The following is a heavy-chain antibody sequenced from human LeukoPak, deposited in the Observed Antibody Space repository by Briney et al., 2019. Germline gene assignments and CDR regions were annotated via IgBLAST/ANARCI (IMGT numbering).Heavy chain of an antibody. CDR2: ISAYNGNT. D-gene: IGHD3-10*01. CDR3: ARSRNSGLWFGELLRYYYYMDV. Sequence: ASVKVSCKASGYTFTSYGISWVRQAPGQGLEWMGWISAYNGNTNYAQKLQGRVTVTTDTSTSTAYMELRSLRSDDTAVYYCARSRNSGLWFGELLRYYYYMDVWGKGTTVTVSS. V-gene: IGHV1-18*01. J-gene: IGHJ6*03. CDR1: GYTFTSYG.